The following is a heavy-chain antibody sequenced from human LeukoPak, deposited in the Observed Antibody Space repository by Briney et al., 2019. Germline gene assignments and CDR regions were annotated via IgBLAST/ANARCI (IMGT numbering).Heavy chain of an antibody. J-gene: IGHJ4*02. V-gene: IGHV3-23*01. D-gene: IGHD2-2*01. CDR2: ISASGGST. Sequence: GGSLRLSCVASGFTFSSSWMHWVRQVPGKGLEWVSAISASGGSTYYADSVKGRFTISRDNSKDTLYLQMNSLRAEDTALYYCAKGPTRQGYCSTTSCRDYYFDYWGQGTLVTVSS. CDR3: AKGPTRQGYCSTTSCRDYYFDY. CDR1: GFTFSSSW.